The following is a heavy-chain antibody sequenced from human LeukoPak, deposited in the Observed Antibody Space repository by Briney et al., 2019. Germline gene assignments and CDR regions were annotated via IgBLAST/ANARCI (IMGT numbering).Heavy chain of an antibody. D-gene: IGHD6-13*01. Sequence: SQTLCLTCTVPGRSISSDSYYWSCIPQPAGKGLEWIGRIYTSGSTNYNPSLKSRVTISVDTSKNQFSLKLSSVTAADTAVYYCARGSSSWSYYFDYWGQGTLVTVSS. CDR1: GRSISSDSYY. V-gene: IGHV4-61*02. J-gene: IGHJ4*02. CDR3: ARGSSSWSYYFDY. CDR2: IYTSGST.